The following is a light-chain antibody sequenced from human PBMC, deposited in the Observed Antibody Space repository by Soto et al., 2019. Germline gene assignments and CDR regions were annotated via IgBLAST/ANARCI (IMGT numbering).Light chain of an antibody. CDR3: QQYNSHWT. V-gene: IGKV1-5*01. Sequence: DTKMTQSPSTLSASVGDTVTVSVRASQSISSWLAWYQQKPGKAPNLLIYDASSLQSGVPSRFSGIGSGTEFTLTISSLQPDDFATYYCQQYNSHWTFGQGTKVDVK. J-gene: IGKJ1*01. CDR1: QSISSW. CDR2: DAS.